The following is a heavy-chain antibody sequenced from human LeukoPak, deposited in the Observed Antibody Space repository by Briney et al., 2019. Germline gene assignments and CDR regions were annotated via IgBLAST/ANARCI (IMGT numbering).Heavy chain of an antibody. D-gene: IGHD3-10*01. Sequence: GGSLRLSCAASGFTFSSYAMSWVRQAPGKGLEWVAVIWYDGSNKYYADSVKGRFTISRDNAKNSLYLQMNSLRAEDTAVYYCARLRFGEFEDAFDIWGQGTMVSVSS. V-gene: IGHV3-33*08. CDR1: GFTFSSYA. J-gene: IGHJ3*02. CDR2: IWYDGSNK. CDR3: ARLRFGEFEDAFDI.